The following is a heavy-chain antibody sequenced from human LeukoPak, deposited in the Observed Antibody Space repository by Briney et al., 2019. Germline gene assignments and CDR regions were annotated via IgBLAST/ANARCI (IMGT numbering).Heavy chain of an antibody. Sequence: SETLSLTCTVSGGSISSSSYYWGWIRQPPGKGLEWIGSIYYSGSTYYNPSLKSRVTISVDTSKNQFSLKLSSVTAADTAVYYCARDLGGIAAAGIGYWGQGTLVTVSS. CDR1: GGSISSSSYY. CDR2: IYYSGST. V-gene: IGHV4-39*07. CDR3: ARDLGGIAAAGIGY. D-gene: IGHD6-13*01. J-gene: IGHJ4*02.